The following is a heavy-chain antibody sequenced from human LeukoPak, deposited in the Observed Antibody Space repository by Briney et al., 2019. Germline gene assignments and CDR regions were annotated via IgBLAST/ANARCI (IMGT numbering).Heavy chain of an antibody. CDR2: ISSSGSTI. D-gene: IGHD6-13*01. CDR3: ARVYGRRSSWYYLDY. J-gene: IGHJ4*02. CDR1: GFTFSDYY. Sequence: PGGSLRLSCAASGFTFSDYYMSWIRQAPGKGLEWVSSISSSGSTIYYADSVKGRFTISRDNAKNSLYLQMNSLRAEDTAVYYCARVYGRRSSWYYLDYWGQRTLVTVSS. V-gene: IGHV3-11*04.